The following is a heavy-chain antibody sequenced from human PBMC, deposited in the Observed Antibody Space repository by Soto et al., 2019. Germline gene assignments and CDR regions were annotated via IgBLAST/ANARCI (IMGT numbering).Heavy chain of an antibody. Sequence: SETLSLTCAVYGGSFSGYYWSWIRQPPGKGLEWIGEINHSGSTNYNPSLKSRVTISVDTSKNQFSLKLSSVTAADTAVYYCARGTLGVLRFFFRFDPWGQGTLVTVSS. CDR2: INHSGST. CDR3: ARGTLGVLRFFFRFDP. V-gene: IGHV4-34*01. CDR1: GGSFSGYY. J-gene: IGHJ5*02. D-gene: IGHD3-3*01.